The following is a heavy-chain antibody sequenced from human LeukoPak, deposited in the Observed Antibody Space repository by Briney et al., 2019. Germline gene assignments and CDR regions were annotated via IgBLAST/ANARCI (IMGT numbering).Heavy chain of an antibody. Sequence: ASVKVSCKASGYTFTSYGISWVRQAPGQGLEWMGWISAYNGNTNYAQKLQGRVTMTTDTSTSTAYMELRSLRSDDTAVYYCARDGRGIFGVVIQLDYWGQGTLVTVSS. CDR2: ISAYNGNT. D-gene: IGHD3-3*01. CDR1: GYTFTSYG. J-gene: IGHJ4*02. V-gene: IGHV1-18*01. CDR3: ARDGRGIFGVVIQLDY.